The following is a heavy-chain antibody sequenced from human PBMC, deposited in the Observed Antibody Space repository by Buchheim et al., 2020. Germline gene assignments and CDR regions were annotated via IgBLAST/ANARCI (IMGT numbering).Heavy chain of an antibody. CDR2: INYSGTA. Sequence: QVQLQESGPGLVKPSETLSLTCTVSGGSIRNYYWSWIRQPPGKGLEWIGNINYSGTANYNASLKPRVTISVATSKNQFSLRVTSVTAADTAVYYCARQGQRLAMSYFDYWGQGTL. V-gene: IGHV4-59*01. D-gene: IGHD6-25*01. CDR1: GGSIRNYY. CDR3: ARQGQRLAMSYFDY. J-gene: IGHJ4*02.